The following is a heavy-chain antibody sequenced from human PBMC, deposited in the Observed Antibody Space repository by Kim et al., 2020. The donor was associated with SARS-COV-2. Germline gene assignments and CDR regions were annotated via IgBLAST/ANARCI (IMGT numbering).Heavy chain of an antibody. V-gene: IGHV3-48*02. Sequence: GGSLRLSCATSGFTFSAYDMNWVRQAPGKGLEWLSFITKSSTTIYYADSVEGRFTISRDNAKNSLFLQMNSLRDEDTALYYCVRDRMGGAFDMWGQAT. D-gene: IGHD3-16*01. CDR2: ITKSSTTI. J-gene: IGHJ3*02. CDR3: VRDRMGGAFDM. CDR1: GFTFSAYD.